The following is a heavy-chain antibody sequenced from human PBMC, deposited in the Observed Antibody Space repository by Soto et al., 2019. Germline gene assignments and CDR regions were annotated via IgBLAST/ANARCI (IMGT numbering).Heavy chain of an antibody. CDR2: IYPGDSDT. CDR1: GYSFTSYW. J-gene: IGHJ6*02. V-gene: IGHV5-51*01. D-gene: IGHD6-25*01. CDR3: ARFLAADYYYYGMDV. Sequence: GETLKISCKGSGYSFTSYWIGWVRQMPGKGLECMGIIYPGDSDTRYSPSFQGQVTISADKSISTAYLQWSSLKASDTAMYYCARFLAADYYYYGMDVWGQGTTVTVSS.